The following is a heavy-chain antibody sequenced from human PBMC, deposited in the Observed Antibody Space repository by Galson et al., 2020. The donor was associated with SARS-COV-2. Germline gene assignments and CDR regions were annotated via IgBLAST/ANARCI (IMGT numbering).Heavy chain of an antibody. J-gene: IGHJ5*02. Sequence: TGGSLRLSCAASGFTVSNYAMSWVRQAPGKGLEWVSAISGSGSSTDYADSVKGRFTISRDNSKKPLYLQMNSLRVEDTAVYYCAKEGASVTGDSNWFAPWGQGALVTVSS. CDR3: AKEGASVTGDSNWFAP. CDR2: ISGSGSST. V-gene: IGHV3-23*01. CDR1: GFTVSNYA. D-gene: IGHD3-9*01.